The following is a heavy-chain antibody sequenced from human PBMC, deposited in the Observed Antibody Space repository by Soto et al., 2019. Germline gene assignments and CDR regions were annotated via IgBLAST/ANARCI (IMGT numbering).Heavy chain of an antibody. Sequence: GWSLRLSCASSVISFINAWMNWVRQAPGKGLEYIGRIRSKTDGGTTEYAAPVEGRFTVSRDDSKNTLYLQMSGLKTEDTAVYYCTTTRPGTNVFDNWGQGTLVTVSS. CDR1: VISFINAW. J-gene: IGHJ3*02. V-gene: IGHV3-15*01. D-gene: IGHD1-1*01. CDR2: IRSKTDGGTT. CDR3: TTTRPGTNVFDN.